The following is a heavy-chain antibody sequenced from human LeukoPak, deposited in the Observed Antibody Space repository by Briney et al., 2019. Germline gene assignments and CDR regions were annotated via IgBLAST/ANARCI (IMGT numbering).Heavy chain of an antibody. Sequence: GSLRLSCAASGFPFSTYGMHWVRQAPGKGLEWVAIIWYDGSNKYYADSVKGRFTISRDNSKNTLYLQMNSLRVEDTAVYYCARGHMNLGSHGQSFDYWGQGTLVTVSS. V-gene: IGHV3-33*01. CDR3: ARGHMNLGSHGQSFDY. CDR1: GFPFSTYG. J-gene: IGHJ4*02. CDR2: IWYDGSNK. D-gene: IGHD3-16*01.